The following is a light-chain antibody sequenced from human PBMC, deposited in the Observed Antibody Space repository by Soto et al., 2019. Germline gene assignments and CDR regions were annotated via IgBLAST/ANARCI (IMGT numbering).Light chain of an antibody. CDR1: SSNIGAGYD. CDR3: QSYDSRLSGYV. V-gene: IGLV1-40*01. J-gene: IGLJ1*01. Sequence: QSVLTQPPSVSVALGQRVTISCTGSSSNIGAGYDVNWYQQLPGAAPKFLIYGNSNRPSGVPDRFSGSKSGTSASLAITGLQAEDEADYYCQSYDSRLSGYVFGTGTKVTVL. CDR2: GNS.